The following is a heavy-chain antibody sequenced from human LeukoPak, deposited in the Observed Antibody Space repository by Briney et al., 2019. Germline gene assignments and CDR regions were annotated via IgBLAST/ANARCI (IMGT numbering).Heavy chain of an antibody. J-gene: IGHJ5*02. V-gene: IGHV1-69*05. CDR2: IIPMIGKP. CDR1: GGTFRTHA. CDR3: ARDGCSTTFCNTNWFDP. D-gene: IGHD2/OR15-2a*01. Sequence: SVKVSCKVLGGTFRTHAISWVRQAPGQGFEWVAAIIPMIGKPHYAQQLQGRITITTDESTSTVHMELSSLRSEDTAVYFCARDGCSTTFCNTNWFDPWGQGTLVTVSS.